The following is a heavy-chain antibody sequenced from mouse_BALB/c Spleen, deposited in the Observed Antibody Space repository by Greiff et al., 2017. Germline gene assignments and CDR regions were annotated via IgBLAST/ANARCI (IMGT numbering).Heavy chain of an antibody. J-gene: IGHJ3*01. V-gene: IGHV2-6-4*01. CDR1: GFSLSRYS. Sequence: VQRVESGPGLVAPSQSLSITCTVSGFSLSRYSVHWVRQPPGKGLEWLGMIWGGGSTDYNSALKSRLSISKDNSKSQVFLKMNSLQTDDTAMYYCARKGANWDEGAWFAYWGQGTLVTVSA. CDR3: ARKGANWDEGAWFAY. D-gene: IGHD4-1*01. CDR2: IWGGGST.